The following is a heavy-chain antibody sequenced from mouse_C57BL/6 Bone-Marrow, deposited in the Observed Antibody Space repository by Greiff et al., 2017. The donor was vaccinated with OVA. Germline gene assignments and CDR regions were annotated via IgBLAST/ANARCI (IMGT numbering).Heavy chain of an antibody. J-gene: IGHJ3*01. D-gene: IGHD2-3*01. CDR3: ARMEYDWFAY. Sequence: QVQLKESGAELARPGASVKLSCKASGYTFTSYGISWVKQRTGQGLEWIGEIYPRSGNTYYNEQFKGKATLTADKSSSTAYMELRSLTSEDSAVYFCARMEYDWFAYWGQGTLVTVSA. V-gene: IGHV1-81*01. CDR1: GYTFTSYG. CDR2: IYPRSGNT.